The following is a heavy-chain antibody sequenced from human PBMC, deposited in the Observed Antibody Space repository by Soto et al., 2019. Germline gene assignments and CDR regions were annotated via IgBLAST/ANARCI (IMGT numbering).Heavy chain of an antibody. CDR2: ISAYNGNT. Sequence: ASVKVSSKASCYTFTSYGISWVRQAPGQGLEWMGWISAYNGNTNYAQKLQGRVTMTTDTSTSTAYMELRSLRSDDTAVYYCARVLTGNVLDYWGQGTLVTVSS. CDR3: ARVLTGNVLDY. V-gene: IGHV1-18*01. CDR1: CYTFTSYG. D-gene: IGHD3-16*01. J-gene: IGHJ4*02.